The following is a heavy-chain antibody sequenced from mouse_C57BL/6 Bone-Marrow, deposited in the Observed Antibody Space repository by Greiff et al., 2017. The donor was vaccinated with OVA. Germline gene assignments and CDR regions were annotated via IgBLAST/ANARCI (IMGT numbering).Heavy chain of an antibody. CDR1: GYTFTSYG. J-gene: IGHJ3*01. V-gene: IGHV1-81*01. Sequence: VQRVESGAELARPGASVKLSCKASGYTFTSYGISWVKQRTGQGLEWIGEIYPRSGNTYYNEKFKGKATLTADKSSSTAYMELRSLTSEDSAVYFCARWGFYGQFAYWGQGTLVTVSA. D-gene: IGHD1-1*02. CDR3: ARWGFYGQFAY. CDR2: IYPRSGNT.